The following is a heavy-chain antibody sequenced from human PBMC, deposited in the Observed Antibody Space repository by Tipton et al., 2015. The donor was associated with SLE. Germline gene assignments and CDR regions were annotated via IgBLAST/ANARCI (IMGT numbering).Heavy chain of an antibody. CDR2: INHGWST. J-gene: IGHJ4*02. Sequence: TLSLTCVFNGGSFSHYWWTWVRQPPGKGREWIGEINHGWSTIYNPSPESRVTLSIDSSKNQFSLRLTSVTAADTAVYYCARLRAGASYYFDYWGQGTLVTVSS. V-gene: IGHV4-34*01. D-gene: IGHD1-26*01. CDR1: GGSFSHYW. CDR3: ARLRAGASYYFDY.